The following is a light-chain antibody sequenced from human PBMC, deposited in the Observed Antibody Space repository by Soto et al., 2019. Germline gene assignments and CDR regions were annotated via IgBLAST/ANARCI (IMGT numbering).Light chain of an antibody. CDR1: QSISSY. V-gene: IGKV1-39*01. CDR3: QQSYSNPRT. J-gene: IGKJ1*01. Sequence: DIQVTQSPASLSASVGDRVTITCRASQSISSYLNWYQHKPGKAPNLLIYAATTLQSGVPSRFSSSGSGTDFTLTISSLQPEDFATYYCQQSYSNPRTFGQGTKVDIK. CDR2: AAT.